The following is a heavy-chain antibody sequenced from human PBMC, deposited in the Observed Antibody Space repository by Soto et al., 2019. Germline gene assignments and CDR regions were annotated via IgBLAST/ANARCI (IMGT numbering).Heavy chain of an antibody. D-gene: IGHD3-3*01. J-gene: IGHJ5*02. CDR2: INNSGKT. CDR1: GGSISSSSYY. Sequence: SETLSLTCTVSGGSISSSSYYWAWIRQPPGQGLEWIGSINNSGKTYYKPSLKSRVTISVDTPKNQFSLCLTPVTAADTAVYYCVWDLWGQSDPWGQGTLVTVSS. V-gene: IGHV4-39*01. CDR3: VWDLWGQSDP.